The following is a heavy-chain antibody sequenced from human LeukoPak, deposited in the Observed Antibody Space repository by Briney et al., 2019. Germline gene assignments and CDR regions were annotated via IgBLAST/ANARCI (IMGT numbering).Heavy chain of an antibody. CDR1: GGSISSYY. CDR2: IYYSGST. V-gene: IGHV4-59*01. D-gene: IGHD6-19*01. Sequence: PSETLSLTCTVSGGSISSYYWSWIRQPPGKGLEWIGYIYYSGSTNYNPSLKSRVTISVDTPKNQFSLKLSSVTAADTAVYYRARDSLAVAGLDYWGQGALVTVSS. CDR3: ARDSLAVAGLDY. J-gene: IGHJ4*02.